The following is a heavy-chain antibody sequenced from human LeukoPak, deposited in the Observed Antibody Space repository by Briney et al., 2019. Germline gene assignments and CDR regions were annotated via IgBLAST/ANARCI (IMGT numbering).Heavy chain of an antibody. CDR1: GFTFSSYG. Sequence: PGGSLRLSCAASGFTFSSYGMHWVRQAPGKGLEWVAFIRYDGSNKYYADSVKGRFTISRDNSKNTLYLQMNSLRAEDTAVYYCAKDQERGGELLRTAFDYWGQGTLVTVSS. D-gene: IGHD1-26*01. J-gene: IGHJ4*02. CDR3: AKDQERGGELLRTAFDY. V-gene: IGHV3-30*02. CDR2: IRYDGSNK.